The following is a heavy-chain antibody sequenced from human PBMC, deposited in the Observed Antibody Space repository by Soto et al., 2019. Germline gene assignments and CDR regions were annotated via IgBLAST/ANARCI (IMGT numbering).Heavy chain of an antibody. Sequence: SETLSLTCTVSGGSISGGGCYWSWIRQHPGKGLEGIGYIYYSRSTYYNPSIKSRVTISVDTSKNQLSLKLSSVTAADTAVYYCARDQSTRWLQRKRYYYYGMDVWGQGTTVTVSS. CDR3: ARDQSTRWLQRKRYYYYGMDV. J-gene: IGHJ6*02. D-gene: IGHD5-12*01. CDR1: GGSISGGGCY. V-gene: IGHV4-31*03. CDR2: IYYSRST.